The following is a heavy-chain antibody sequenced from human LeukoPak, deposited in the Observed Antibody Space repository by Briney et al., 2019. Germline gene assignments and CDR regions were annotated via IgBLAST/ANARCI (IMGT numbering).Heavy chain of an antibody. Sequence: PETLSLTCTVSGGSITSSHWSWIRQPPGEGLEWIGFISNTGTTNYNPSLKSRVTISVDTSKNRFSLNLTSVTAADRALYYCARGMIAQSAGAFNIWGQGTVVTVSS. CDR2: ISNTGTT. CDR3: ARGMIAQSAGAFNI. J-gene: IGHJ3*02. D-gene: IGHD3-22*01. CDR1: GGSITSSH. V-gene: IGHV4-59*01.